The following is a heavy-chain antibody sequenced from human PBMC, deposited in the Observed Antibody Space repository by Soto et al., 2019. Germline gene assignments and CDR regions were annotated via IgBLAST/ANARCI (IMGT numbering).Heavy chain of an antibody. CDR1: GFTVRSNY. D-gene: IGHD1-26*01. J-gene: IGHJ6*02. V-gene: IGHV3-53*01. Sequence: EVQLVESGGGLIQPGGSLRLSCAASGFTVRSNYMNWVRQAPGKGLEWVSVIYSAGDTYYADSVKGRFTISSDNSENTLYLQMHSLRAEDTAVYYCARTPRESGSYYYHGLDVWGQGTTVTVS. CDR3: ARTPRESGSYYYHGLDV. CDR2: IYSAGDT.